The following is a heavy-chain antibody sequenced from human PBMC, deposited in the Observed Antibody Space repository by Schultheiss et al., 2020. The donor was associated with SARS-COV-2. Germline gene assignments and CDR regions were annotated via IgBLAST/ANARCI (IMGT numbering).Heavy chain of an antibody. CDR2: IYTSGST. CDR3: ARGRYDFWMSYYYYYMDV. D-gene: IGHD3-3*01. Sequence: SQTLSLTCTVSGGSISSSSYYWGWIRQPPGKGLEWIGRIYTSGSTNYNPSLKSRVTMSVDTSKNQFSLKLSSVTAADTAVYYCARGRYDFWMSYYYYYMDVWGKGTTVTVSS. CDR1: GGSISSSSYY. V-gene: IGHV4-39*07. J-gene: IGHJ6*03.